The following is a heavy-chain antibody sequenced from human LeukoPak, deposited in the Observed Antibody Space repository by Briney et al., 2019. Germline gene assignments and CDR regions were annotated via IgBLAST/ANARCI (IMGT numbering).Heavy chain of an antibody. D-gene: IGHD2-15*01. CDR2: ISYDGSNK. CDR1: GFTFSSYA. Sequence: PGGSLRLSCAASGFTFSSYAMHWVRQAPGKGLEWVAVISYDGSNKYYADSVKGRFTISRDNSKNTLYLQMNSLRAEDTAVYYCARELDIVVVVAATVFAYWGQGTLVTVSS. V-gene: IGHV3-30-3*01. CDR3: ARELDIVVVVAATVFAY. J-gene: IGHJ4*02.